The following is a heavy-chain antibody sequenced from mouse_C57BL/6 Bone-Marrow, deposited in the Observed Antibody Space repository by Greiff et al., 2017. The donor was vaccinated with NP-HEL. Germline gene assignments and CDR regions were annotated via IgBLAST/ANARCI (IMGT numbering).Heavy chain of an antibody. D-gene: IGHD2-4*01. Sequence: EVKLVESGGDLVKPGGSLKLSCAASGFTFSSYGMSWVRQTPDKRLEWVATISSGGSYTYYPDSVKGRFTISRDNAKNTLYLQLSSLKSEDTAMYYCSREPPTRITTRAMDYWGQGTSVTVSS. CDR1: GFTFSSYG. J-gene: IGHJ4*01. CDR2: ISSGGSYT. V-gene: IGHV5-6*01. CDR3: SREPPTRITTRAMDY.